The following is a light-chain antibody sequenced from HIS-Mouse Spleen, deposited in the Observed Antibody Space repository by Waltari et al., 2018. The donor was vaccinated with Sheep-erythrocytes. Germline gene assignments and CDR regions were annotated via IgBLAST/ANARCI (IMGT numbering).Light chain of an antibody. CDR3: QAWDSSTVV. Sequence: SYELTQPPSVSVSPGQTASITCSGDNLGDKYACWYQQKPGHSPVLVIYQDSKRPSGIPERFSGSNSGNTATQTISGTQAMDEADYYCQAWDSSTVVFGGGTKLTVL. CDR1: NLGDKY. CDR2: QDS. V-gene: IGLV3-1*01. J-gene: IGLJ2*01.